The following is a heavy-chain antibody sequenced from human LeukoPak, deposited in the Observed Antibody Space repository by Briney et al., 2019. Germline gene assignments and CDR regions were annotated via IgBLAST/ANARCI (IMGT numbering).Heavy chain of an antibody. V-gene: IGHV3-21*01. CDR1: GFTFSSYS. J-gene: IGHJ4*02. Sequence: GGSLRLSCAASGFTFSSYSMNWVRQAPGKGLEWVSSISSSSSYIYYADSVKGRFTISRDNAKNSLYLQMNSLRAEDTAVYYCARASGLGMGSYYFDYWGQGTLVTVSS. CDR2: ISSSSSYI. D-gene: IGHD7-27*01. CDR3: ARASGLGMGSYYFDY.